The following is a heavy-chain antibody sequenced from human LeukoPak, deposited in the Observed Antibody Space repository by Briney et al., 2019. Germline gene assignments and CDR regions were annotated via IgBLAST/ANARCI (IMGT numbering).Heavy chain of an antibody. CDR2: INRSGST. CDR3: ARGLASIAAAGTGVDY. D-gene: IGHD6-13*01. J-gene: IGHJ4*02. V-gene: IGHV4-34*04. CDR1: GWSFSGYY. Sequence: SETLSLTCAVYGWSFSGYYWSWIRQPPGKGLEWIGEINRSGSTNANPSLKRGATISVDTSKSEFSLKLSSVTAADTAVYYCARGLASIAAAGTGVDYWGQGTLVTVSS.